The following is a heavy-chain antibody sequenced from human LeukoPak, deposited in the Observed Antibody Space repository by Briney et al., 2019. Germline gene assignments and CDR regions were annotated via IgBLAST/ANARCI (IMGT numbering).Heavy chain of an antibody. V-gene: IGHV7-4-1*02. CDR3: ARLGLPFFYYYMDV. CDR1: GYTFTSYA. CDR2: INTNTGNP. Sequence: ASVKVSCKASGYTFTSYAMNWVRQAPGQGLEWMGWINTNTGNPTYAQGFTGRFVFSLDTSVSTAYLQISSLKAEDTAVYYCARLGLPFFYYYMDVWGKGTTVTVSS. J-gene: IGHJ6*03. D-gene: IGHD2/OR15-2a*01.